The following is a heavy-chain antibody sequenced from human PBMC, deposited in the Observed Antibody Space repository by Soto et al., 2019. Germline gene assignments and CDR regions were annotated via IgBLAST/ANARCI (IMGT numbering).Heavy chain of an antibody. D-gene: IGHD6-25*01. CDR1: GGSLSSYY. CDR2: VYFSGNT. V-gene: IGHV4-59*01. Sequence: PSETLSLTCTGSGGSLSSYYWTWIRQSPGKGLEWIGYVYFSGNTNYNPSLKSRVAISIDTSKNQFSLRLASVTAADTAFYYCGSVRPSGYVLSWGQGTLVTVSS. CDR3: GSVRPSGYVLS. J-gene: IGHJ5*02.